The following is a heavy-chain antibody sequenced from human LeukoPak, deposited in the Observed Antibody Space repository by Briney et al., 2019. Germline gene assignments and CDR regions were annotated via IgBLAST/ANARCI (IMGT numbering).Heavy chain of an antibody. J-gene: IGHJ4*02. CDR3: ARGFSGWSDLYYFDY. V-gene: IGHV4-38-2*02. CDR2: IYHSGST. Sequence: SETLSLTCTVSGYPISSGYYWGWIRQPPGKGLEWIGSIYHSGSTYYNLSLKSRVTISVDTSKNQFSLKLSSVTAADTAVYYCARGFSGWSDLYYFDYWGQGTLVTVSS. CDR1: GYPISSGYY. D-gene: IGHD6-19*01.